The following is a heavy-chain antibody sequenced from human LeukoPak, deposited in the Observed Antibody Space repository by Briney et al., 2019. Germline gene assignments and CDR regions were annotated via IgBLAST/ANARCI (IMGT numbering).Heavy chain of an antibody. CDR2: INHSGST. D-gene: IGHD3-10*01. CDR3: ARGVTMVRGVLYYSDY. CDR1: GGSFSGYY. Sequence: SETLSLTCAVYGGSFSGYYWSWIRQPPGKGLEWIGEINHSGSTNYNPSLKSRVTISVDTSKNQFSLKLSSVTAADTAVYYCARGVTMVRGVLYYSDYWGQGTLVTVSS. V-gene: IGHV4-34*01. J-gene: IGHJ4*02.